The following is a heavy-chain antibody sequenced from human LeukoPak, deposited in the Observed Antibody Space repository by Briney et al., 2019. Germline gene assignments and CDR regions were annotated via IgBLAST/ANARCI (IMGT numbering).Heavy chain of an antibody. Sequence: SETLSLTCTVSGGPISSYYWSWIRQPPGKGLEWIGYIYYSGSTNYNPSLKSRVTISVDTSKNQFSLKLSSVTAADTAVYYCASTRRGYSYGAFDYWGQGTLVTVSS. CDR1: GGPISSYY. CDR3: ASTRRGYSYGAFDY. J-gene: IGHJ4*02. CDR2: IYYSGST. V-gene: IGHV4-59*08. D-gene: IGHD5-18*01.